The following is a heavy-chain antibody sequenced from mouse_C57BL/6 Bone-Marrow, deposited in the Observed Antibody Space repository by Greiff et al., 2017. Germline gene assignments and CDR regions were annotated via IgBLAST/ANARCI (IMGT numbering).Heavy chain of an antibody. CDR3: VRLDPLGVDY. V-gene: IGHV10-1*01. D-gene: IGHD4-1*01. CDR2: IRSKSNNYAT. Sequence: EVQWVESGGGLVQPKGSLKLSCAASGFSFNTYAMNWVRQAPGKGLEWVARIRSKSNNYATYYADSVKDRFTISRDDSESMLYLQMNNLKTEDTAMYYCVRLDPLGVDYWGQGTTLTVSS. J-gene: IGHJ2*01. CDR1: GFSFNTYA.